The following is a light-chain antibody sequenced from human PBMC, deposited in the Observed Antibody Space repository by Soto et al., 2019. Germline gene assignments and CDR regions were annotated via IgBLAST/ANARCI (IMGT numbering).Light chain of an antibody. Sequence: DIPMTQSPSTLSASVGDRVTITCRASQGSSSGLAWYQQKPGKAPKLLVYKASSLESGVPSRFRGRGSGTEVTLTISSLQPDYFGTYYCKPYHIYPLTFGGGPKVEIK. V-gene: IGKV1-5*03. CDR1: QGSSSG. CDR3: KPYHIYPLT. J-gene: IGKJ4*02. CDR2: KAS.